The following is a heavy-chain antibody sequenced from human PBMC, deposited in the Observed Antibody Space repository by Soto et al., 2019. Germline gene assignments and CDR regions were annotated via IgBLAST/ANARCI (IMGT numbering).Heavy chain of an antibody. CDR1: GGTFSSYA. V-gene: IGHV1-69*13. J-gene: IGHJ3*02. CDR3: ARSKSPVVVTAIPHAFDI. Sequence: SVKVSCKASGGTFSSYAISWVRQAPGQGLEWMGGIIPIFGTANYAQKFQGRVTITADESTSTAYMELSSLRSEDTAVYYCARSKSPVVVTAIPHAFDIWGQGTMVTVSS. CDR2: IIPIFGTA. D-gene: IGHD2-21*02.